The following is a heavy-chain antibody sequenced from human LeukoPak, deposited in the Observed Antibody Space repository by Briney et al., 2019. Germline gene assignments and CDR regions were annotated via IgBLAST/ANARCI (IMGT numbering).Heavy chain of an antibody. CDR3: AKDLGVSGSQPFDY. CDR2: ISGSGGST. V-gene: IGHV3-23*01. Sequence: GGSLRLSCAASGFTFSSYAMSWVRQAPGKGLEWVSAISGSGGSTYYADSVKGRFAISRDNSKNTLYLQMNSLRAEDTAVYYCAKDLGVSGSQPFDYWGQGTLVTVSS. CDR1: GFTFSSYA. D-gene: IGHD1-26*01. J-gene: IGHJ4*02.